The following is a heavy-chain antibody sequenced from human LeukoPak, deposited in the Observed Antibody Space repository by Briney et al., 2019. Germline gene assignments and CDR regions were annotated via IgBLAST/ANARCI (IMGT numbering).Heavy chain of an antibody. Sequence: GGSLRLSCAASGFTFSSYSMNWVRRAPGKGLEWVSSISSSSSYIYYADSVKGRFTISRDNAKNSLYLQMNSLRAEDTAVYYCARDLRRYSVFAPVSFDPWGQGTLVTVSS. CDR2: ISSSSSYI. J-gene: IGHJ5*02. D-gene: IGHD5/OR15-5a*01. CDR3: ARDLRRYSVFAPVSFDP. V-gene: IGHV3-21*01. CDR1: GFTFSSYS.